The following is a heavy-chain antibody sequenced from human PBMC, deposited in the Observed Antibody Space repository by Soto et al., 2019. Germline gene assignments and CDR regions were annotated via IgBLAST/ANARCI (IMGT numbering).Heavy chain of an antibody. CDR2: ISGSGGTT. D-gene: IGHD2-2*01. J-gene: IGHJ4*02. CDR1: GLPFNTYV. CDR3: AKEVGYCSSSSCYYFDY. Sequence: PGGSLRLSCAAAGLPFNTYVMHLVRPAPGKGLQWVSGISGSGGTTHYADSVKGRFTISRDKSQNTLYLQMSSLRAEDTAVYYCAKEVGYCSSSSCYYFDYWGQGTMVTV. V-gene: IGHV3-23*01.